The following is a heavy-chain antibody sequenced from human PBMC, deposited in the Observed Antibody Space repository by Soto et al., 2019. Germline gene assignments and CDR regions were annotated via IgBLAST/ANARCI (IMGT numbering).Heavy chain of an antibody. D-gene: IGHD3-3*01. CDR3: AHRVLRTVFGLVTTTAIYFDF. CDR2: IYWDDDK. V-gene: IGHV2-5*02. CDR1: GFSLTTSGVG. Sequence: QITLNESGPTPVKPRQTLTLTCTFSGFSLTTSGVGVGWIRQSPGKAPEWLALIYWDDDKRYSPSLKSRLTITKDTSTNPVVLTMADLDPADTATYYCAHRVLRTVFGLVTTTAIYFDFWGQGTPVAVSS. J-gene: IGHJ4*02.